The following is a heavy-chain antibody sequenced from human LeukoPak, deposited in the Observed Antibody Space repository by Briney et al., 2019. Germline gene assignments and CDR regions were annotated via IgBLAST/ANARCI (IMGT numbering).Heavy chain of an antibody. CDR3: ARDMGYCSSSNCYTYYLDY. V-gene: IGHV3-48*03. J-gene: IGHJ4*02. CDR1: GFTLSRFE. D-gene: IGHD2-2*01. CDR2: ISGSGSSI. Sequence: PGGSLRLSCVASGFTLSRFEMNWVRQAPGKGLEWVSYISGSGSSIYYADSVKGRFTISRDNAKNSPYLQMNSLRGEDTAVYYCARDMGYCSSSNCYTYYLDYWGQGTLVTVSS.